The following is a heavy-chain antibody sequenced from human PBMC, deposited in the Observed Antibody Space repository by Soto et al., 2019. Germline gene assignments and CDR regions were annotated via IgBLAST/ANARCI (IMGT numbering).Heavy chain of an antibody. CDR3: ARSVVRYYYGSGSYRVYYYYYMDV. J-gene: IGHJ6*03. V-gene: IGHV4-34*01. CDR1: GGSFSGYY. D-gene: IGHD3-10*01. CDR2: INHSGST. Sequence: SETLSLTCAVYGGSFSGYYWSWIRQPPGKGLEWIGEINHSGSTNYNPSLKSRVTISVDTSKNQFSLKLSSVTAADTAVYYCARSVVRYYYGSGSYRVYYYYYMDVWGKGTTVTVSS.